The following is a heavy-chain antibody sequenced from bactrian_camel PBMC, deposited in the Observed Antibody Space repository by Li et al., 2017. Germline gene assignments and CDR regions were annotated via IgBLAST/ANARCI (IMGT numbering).Heavy chain of an antibody. Sequence: HVQLVESGGGSVQAGGSLRLSCAASTSIRTFNLYAMGWFRQAPGKEREGVATIDSDGGTSYAASVKGRFTISKDNAKNTLFLQMNSLTPEDTAMYYCTADDPYIRDGRCRYNYMGQGTQVTVS. J-gene: IGHJ4*01. CDR1: IRTFNLYA. V-gene: IGHV3S53*01. CDR3: TADDPYIRDGRCRYNY. CDR2: IDSDGGT. D-gene: IGHD2*01.